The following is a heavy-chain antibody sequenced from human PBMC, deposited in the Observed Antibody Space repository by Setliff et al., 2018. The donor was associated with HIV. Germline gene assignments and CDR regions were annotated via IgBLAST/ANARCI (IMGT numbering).Heavy chain of an antibody. Sequence: TCKASGYTFTGYYMHWVRQAPGQGLEWMGWINPNSGGTNYAQKFQGRVTMTRDTSISTAYMELSRLRSDDTAVYYCARDRYYDSSGYYWFDAFDIWGQGTMVTVSS. V-gene: IGHV1-2*02. CDR3: ARDRYYDSSGYYWFDAFDI. CDR1: GYTFTGYY. CDR2: INPNSGGT. D-gene: IGHD3-22*01. J-gene: IGHJ3*02.